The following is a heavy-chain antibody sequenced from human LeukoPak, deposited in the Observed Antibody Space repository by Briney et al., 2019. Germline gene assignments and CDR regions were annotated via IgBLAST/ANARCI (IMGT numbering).Heavy chain of an antibody. CDR3: ARIRTGTTGDAFDI. CDR2: IDWDDDK. D-gene: IGHD1-1*01. CDR1: GFSLSTSGMR. Sequence: QTLTLTCTFSGFSLSTSGMRVSWIRQPPGKALEWLARIDWDDDKFHSTSLKTRLTISKDTSKNQVVLTMTNMDPVGTATYYCARIRTGTTGDAFDIWGQGTMVTVSS. V-gene: IGHV2-70*04. J-gene: IGHJ3*02.